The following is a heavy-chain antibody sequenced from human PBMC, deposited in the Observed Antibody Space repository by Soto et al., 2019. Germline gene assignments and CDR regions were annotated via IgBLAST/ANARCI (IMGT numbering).Heavy chain of an antibody. J-gene: IGHJ4*02. CDR2: ISYDGSDK. D-gene: IGHD3-10*02. CDR1: GFTFSDYS. V-gene: IGHV3-30-3*01. Sequence: QVQLVESGGGVVQPGGSLRLSRAASGFTFSDYSMHWVRQAPGKGLEWVAVISYDGSDKYFADSVKGRFTISRDNSNNTLFLQMNSLRAEDTAVYYCARDPLGSGRADFDYWGQGTLVTVSS. CDR3: ARDPLGSGRADFDY.